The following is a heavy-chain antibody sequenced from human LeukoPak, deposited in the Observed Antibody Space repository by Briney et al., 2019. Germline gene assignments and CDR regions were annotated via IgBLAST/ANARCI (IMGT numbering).Heavy chain of an antibody. CDR2: INHSRST. D-gene: IGHD3-22*01. CDR1: GGSFSGYY. Sequence: PSETLSLTCAVYGGSFSGYYWSWIRQPPGKGLEWIGEINHSRSTNYNPSLKSRVTISVDTSKNQFSLKLSSVTAADTAVYYCARHPSYYYDTPFDYWGQGTLVTVSS. CDR3: ARHPSYYYDTPFDY. J-gene: IGHJ4*02. V-gene: IGHV4-34*01.